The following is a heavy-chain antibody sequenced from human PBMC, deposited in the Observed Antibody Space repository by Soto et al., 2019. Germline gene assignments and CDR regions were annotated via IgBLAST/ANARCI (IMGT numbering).Heavy chain of an antibody. V-gene: IGHV3-23*01. Sequence: EVQVLESGGGLVQPGGSLRLSCAASGFMSWVRQAPGKGLEWVSAISDYGANTYYVDSVKGRFTISRDNAKNTLYLQMHSLRAEDTAVYYCAKGFSGYYYDFRGQGILVTVSS. D-gene: IGHD3-22*01. CDR3: AKGFSGYYYDF. CDR1: GF. CDR2: ISDYGANT. J-gene: IGHJ4*02.